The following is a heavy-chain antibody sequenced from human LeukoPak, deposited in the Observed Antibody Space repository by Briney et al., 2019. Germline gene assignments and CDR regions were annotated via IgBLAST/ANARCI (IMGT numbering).Heavy chain of an antibody. J-gene: IGHJ4*02. CDR3: AKVGTIFGVVITSYYFDY. D-gene: IGHD3-3*01. CDR2: ISGSGGST. Sequence: GGSLRLSCAASGFTFSSYAMSWVRQAPGKGLEWVSAISGSGGSTYYADSVKGRFTISRDNSKNTLYLQMNSLRAEDTAVYYCAKVGTIFGVVITSYYFDYWGQGTLVTVSS. V-gene: IGHV3-23*01. CDR1: GFTFSSYA.